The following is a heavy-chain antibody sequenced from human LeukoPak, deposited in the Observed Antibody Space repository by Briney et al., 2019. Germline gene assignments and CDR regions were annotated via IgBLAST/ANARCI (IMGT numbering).Heavy chain of an antibody. Sequence: GGSLRLSCEGSGFTFSGYYMSWIRQAPGKGLEWVSYINPSGSTIYYADSVKGRFTISRDNAKKSLDLQMYSLRAEDTAVYYCARVRGSGFCSGSSCAKNPGYYYYMDVWGKGTTVTVSS. CDR3: ARVRGSGFCSGSSCAKNPGYYYYMDV. CDR1: GFTFSGYY. V-gene: IGHV3-11*01. J-gene: IGHJ6*03. CDR2: INPSGSTI. D-gene: IGHD2-2*01.